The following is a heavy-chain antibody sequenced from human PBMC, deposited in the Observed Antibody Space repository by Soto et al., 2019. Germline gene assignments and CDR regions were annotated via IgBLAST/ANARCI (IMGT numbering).Heavy chain of an antibody. CDR2: ISGSGGST. CDR3: AKEAITFIAAAVDPWGNWFDP. J-gene: IGHJ5*02. Sequence: GGSLRLSCAASGFTFSSYAMSWVRQAPGKGLEWVSAISGSGGSTYYADSVKGRFTISRDNSKNTLYLQMNSLRAEDTAVYYCAKEAITFIAAAVDPWGNWFDPWGQGTLVTVSS. V-gene: IGHV3-23*01. D-gene: IGHD6-13*01. CDR1: GFTFSSYA.